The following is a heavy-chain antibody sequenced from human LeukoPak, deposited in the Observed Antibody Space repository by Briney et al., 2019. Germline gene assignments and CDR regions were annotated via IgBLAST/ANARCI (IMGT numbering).Heavy chain of an antibody. V-gene: IGHV3-48*04. J-gene: IGHJ4*02. CDR3: ARGFGYYDFWSGYFDY. CDR2: ISSSGNTI. CDR1: GFLFSTYN. D-gene: IGHD3-3*01. Sequence: GGSLRLSCAASGFLFSTYNMNWVRQAPGKGLEWVSYISSSGNTIYHADSVKGRFTISRDNAKNTLYLQMNSLRAEDTAVYYCARGFGYYDFWSGYFDYWGQGTLVTVSS.